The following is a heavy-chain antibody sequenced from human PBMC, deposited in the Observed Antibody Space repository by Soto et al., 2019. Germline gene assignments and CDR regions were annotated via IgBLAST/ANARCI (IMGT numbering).Heavy chain of an antibody. CDR1: GGSISSSSYF. Sequence: PSXTLCLTCSVSGGSISSSSYFCAWILQHPGKGLERLATIYYSGTTYYNPSLKSRVTISVDTSKKQFYLKLSSVTAAVTAVYYCARRVYRGNGRDYFDYWGQGSLVTVSS. CDR3: ARRVYRGNGRDYFDY. D-gene: IGHD1-26*01. V-gene: IGHV4-39*01. J-gene: IGHJ4*02. CDR2: IYYSGTT.